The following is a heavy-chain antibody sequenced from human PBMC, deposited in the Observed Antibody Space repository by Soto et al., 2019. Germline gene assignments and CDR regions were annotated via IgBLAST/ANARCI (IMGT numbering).Heavy chain of an antibody. CDR1: GYTFDSYG. D-gene: IGHD3-10*01. CDR2: ISTYTGNT. CDR3: VRDVSVSSGSFGGY. Sequence: QVQLVQSGPELKKPGAAVRVSCKASGYTFDSYGLSWVRQAPGQGLEWMGWISTYTGNTDYPQRFQGRVTMDTDTSQSTAYLDLRSLTSDDTAVYYCVRDVSVSSGSFGGYWGQGTLVTVSS. V-gene: IGHV1-18*01. J-gene: IGHJ4*02.